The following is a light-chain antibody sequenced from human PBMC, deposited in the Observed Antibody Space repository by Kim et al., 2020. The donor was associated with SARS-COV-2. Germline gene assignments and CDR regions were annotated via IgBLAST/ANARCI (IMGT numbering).Light chain of an antibody. V-gene: IGKV1-17*03. CDR1: QDIRGF. J-gene: IGKJ2*01. Sequence: SASVGDRVTITCRASQDIRGFLAWFQQKPGKVPKGLIYGASTLQSGVPSRFSGSGSGTEFTLTISSLHPEDFASYYCLHYNSFPYAFGQGTRLEI. CDR3: LHYNSFPYA. CDR2: GAS.